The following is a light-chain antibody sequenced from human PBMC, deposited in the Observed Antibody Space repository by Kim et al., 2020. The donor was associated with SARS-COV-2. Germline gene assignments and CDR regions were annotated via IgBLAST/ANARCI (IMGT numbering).Light chain of an antibody. V-gene: IGKV1-39*01. J-gene: IGKJ4*01. CDR3: QQSHTPPLT. CDR1: QPISSY. CDR2: AVS. Sequence: DIQMTQSPSSLSASVRDRVTITCRTSQPISSYVSWYQLKPGKSPKLLIYAVSKLQTGVPSRFSGSGSGTRFTLTINSLQPEDFATYYCQQSHTPPLTFGGGTKVDIK.